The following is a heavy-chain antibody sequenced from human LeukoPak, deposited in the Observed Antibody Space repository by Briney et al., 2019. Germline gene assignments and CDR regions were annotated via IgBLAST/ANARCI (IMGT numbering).Heavy chain of an antibody. CDR3: ARPHLRDSSIDY. D-gene: IGHD3-22*01. J-gene: IGHJ4*02. Sequence: ASVKVSCKGSGYSFTSYWIGWVRQMPEKGLEWMGIIYPGDSDTRYSPSFQGQVTISADKSISTAYLQWSSLKASDTAMYYCARPHLRDSSIDYWGQGTLVTVSS. CDR2: IYPGDSDT. CDR1: GYSFTSYW. V-gene: IGHV5-51*01.